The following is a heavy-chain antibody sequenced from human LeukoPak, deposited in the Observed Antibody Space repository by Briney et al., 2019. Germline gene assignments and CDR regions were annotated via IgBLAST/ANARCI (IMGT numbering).Heavy chain of an antibody. V-gene: IGHV7-4-1*02. CDR1: GYTFTSHA. CDR2: INTDTGNP. D-gene: IGHD3-10*01. Sequence: ASVKVSCKASGYTFTSHAMNWVRQAPGQGLEWMGWINTDTGNPTYAQGFTGRFVFSLDTSVSTAYLQISNLKAEDTAVYYCARYKGGSGRYLGFDPWGQGTLVTVSS. CDR3: ARYKGGSGRYLGFDP. J-gene: IGHJ5*02.